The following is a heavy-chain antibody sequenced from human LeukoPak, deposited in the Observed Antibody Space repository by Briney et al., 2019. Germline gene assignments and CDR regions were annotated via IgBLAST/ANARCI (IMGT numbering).Heavy chain of an antibody. D-gene: IGHD3-3*01. CDR3: ARGPLPTYYDFWSGYSNDY. CDR2: IYYSGST. J-gene: IGHJ4*02. Sequence: SETLSLTCTVSGGSISSSIYYWGWIRQPPGKGLEWIGSIYYSGSTYYNPSLKSRVTISVDTSKNQFSLKLSSVTAADTAVYYCARGPLPTYYDFWSGYSNDYWGQGTLVTVSS. CDR1: GGSISSSIYY. V-gene: IGHV4-39*07.